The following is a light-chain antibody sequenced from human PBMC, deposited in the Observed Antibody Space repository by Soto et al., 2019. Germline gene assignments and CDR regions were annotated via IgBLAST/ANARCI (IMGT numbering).Light chain of an antibody. CDR1: QSVGSNY. V-gene: IGKV3-20*01. J-gene: IGKJ5*01. CDR2: GAY. Sequence: EFVLTQSPGTLSLSPGERATLSCRASQSVGSNYLAWYQQKPGQAHRLLIYGAYSRATGIADRFSGSGSGTDFTLTIRRLEPEDFALYYCKQYGYSPITFGQGTRLEIK. CDR3: KQYGYSPIT.